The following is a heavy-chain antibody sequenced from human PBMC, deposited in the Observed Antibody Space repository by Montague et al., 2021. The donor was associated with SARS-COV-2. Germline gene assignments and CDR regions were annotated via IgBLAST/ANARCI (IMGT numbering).Heavy chain of an antibody. Sequence: SETLSLTCADYGGSFSGYYWSWIRQPPGKGLEWIGEINHSGSTNYNPSLKSRVTISVDTSKNQFSLKLSSVTAADTAVYYCARGSGCSGGSCYSGRDPDYCYGRDVGGQGTTATVSS. CDR1: GGSFSGYY. CDR2: INHSGST. V-gene: IGHV4-34*01. D-gene: IGHD2-15*01. J-gene: IGHJ6*02. CDR3: ARGSGCSGGSCYSGRDPDYCYGRDV.